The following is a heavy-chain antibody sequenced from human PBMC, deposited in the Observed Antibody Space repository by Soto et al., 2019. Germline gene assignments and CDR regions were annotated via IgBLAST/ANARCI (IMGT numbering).Heavy chain of an antibody. CDR3: AKGGIEYYYGSGDYYYYGMDV. CDR2: ISWDGGST. V-gene: IGHV3-43D*04. D-gene: IGHD3-10*01. J-gene: IGHJ6*02. Sequence: PGGSLRLSCSASGFTFDDYAMHWVRQAPGKGLEWVSLISWDGGSTYYADSVKGRFTISRDNSKNSLYLQMNSLRAEDTALYYCAKGGIEYYYGSGDYYYYGMDVWGQGTTVTVSS. CDR1: GFTFDDYA.